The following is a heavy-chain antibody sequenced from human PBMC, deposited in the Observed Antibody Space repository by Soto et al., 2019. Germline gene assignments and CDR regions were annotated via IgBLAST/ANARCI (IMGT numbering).Heavy chain of an antibody. CDR1: GGSISSGDYY. CDR2: IYYSGST. Sequence: PSETLSLTCTVSGGSISSGDYYWNWIRQPPGKGLEWIGYIYYSGSTYYNPSLKSRVTISVDTSKNQFSLKLSSVTAADTAVYYCATASTIFGVAIPYFDYWGQGTLVTVSS. D-gene: IGHD3-3*01. V-gene: IGHV4-30-4*01. CDR3: ATASTIFGVAIPYFDY. J-gene: IGHJ4*02.